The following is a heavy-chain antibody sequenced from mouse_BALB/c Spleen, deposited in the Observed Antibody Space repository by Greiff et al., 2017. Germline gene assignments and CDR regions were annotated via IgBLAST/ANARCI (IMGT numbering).Heavy chain of an antibody. V-gene: IGHV1-80*01. CDR1: GYAFSSYW. Sequence: QVLLQQSGAELVRPGSSVKISCKASGYAFSSYWMNWVKQRPGQGLEWIGQIYPGDGDTKYNGKFKGKATRTADKSSSTAYMQLSSITSEDSAVYIGARYWAMRGYFDVWGAGTTVTVSA. CDR3: ARYWAMRGYFDV. CDR2: IYPGDGDT. J-gene: IGHJ1*01.